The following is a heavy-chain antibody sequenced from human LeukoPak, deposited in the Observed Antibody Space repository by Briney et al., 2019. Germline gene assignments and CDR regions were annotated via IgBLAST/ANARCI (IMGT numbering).Heavy chain of an antibody. CDR1: GFIVSSNY. J-gene: IGHJ5*02. CDR2: IYTGGST. CDR3: ARSQLGRSHLPEQFDP. V-gene: IGHV3-53*01. D-gene: IGHD1-1*01. Sequence: GGSLRLSCAASGFIVSSNYMSWVRQAPGKGLEWVSVIYTGGSTYYADSVKGRFTISRDNSKNTLYLQMNSLRAEHTPVYYCARSQLGRSHLPEQFDPWGQGTLVTVSP.